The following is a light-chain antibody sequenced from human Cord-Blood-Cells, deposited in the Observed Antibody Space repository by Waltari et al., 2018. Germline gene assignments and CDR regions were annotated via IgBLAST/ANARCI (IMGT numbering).Light chain of an antibody. V-gene: IGKV4-1*01. CDR2: WAS. CDR1: QSVLYSSNNKNY. J-gene: IGKJ2*01. CDR3: QQYYSTPYT. Sequence: DIVMTQSPDSLAVPLGARATINCKPSQSVLYSSNNKNYLAWYQQKPGQPPKLLIYWASTRESGVPDRFSGSGSGTDFTLTISSLQAEDVAVYYCQQYYSTPYTFGQGTKLEIK.